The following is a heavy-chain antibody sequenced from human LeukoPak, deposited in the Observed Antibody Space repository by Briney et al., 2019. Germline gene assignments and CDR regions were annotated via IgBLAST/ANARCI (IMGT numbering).Heavy chain of an antibody. CDR3: AVGDYYGSGSYPNWFDP. CDR2: INHSGST. D-gene: IGHD3-10*01. CDR1: GGSFSVYY. J-gene: IGHJ5*02. V-gene: IGHV4-34*01. Sequence: SETLSLTCAVYGGSFSVYYWGWIRQPPGKGREGFGEINHSGSTNYNPSLKSRVTISVDTSKNQFSLKLSSVTAADTAVYYCAVGDYYGSGSYPNWFDPWGQGTLVTVSS.